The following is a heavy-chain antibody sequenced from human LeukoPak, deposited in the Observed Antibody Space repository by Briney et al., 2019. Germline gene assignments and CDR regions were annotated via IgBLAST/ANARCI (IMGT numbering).Heavy chain of an antibody. J-gene: IGHJ5*02. CDR1: GASISSYY. Sequence: PSETLSLTCAVSGASISSYYWSWVRQPAGKGLEWVGLMYTSGSTNYNPSLKSRVTMSIDTSKNQLSLRLSSVTAADTAVYYCARTSDDFWSGWFDPWGQGTLVTVSS. V-gene: IGHV4-4*07. CDR2: MYTSGST. CDR3: ARTSDDFWSGWFDP. D-gene: IGHD3-3*01.